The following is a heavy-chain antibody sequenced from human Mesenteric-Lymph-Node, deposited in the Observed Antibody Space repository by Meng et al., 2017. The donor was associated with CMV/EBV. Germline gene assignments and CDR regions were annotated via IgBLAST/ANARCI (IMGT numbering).Heavy chain of an antibody. D-gene: IGHD2-2*01. Sequence: ASVKVSCKASGYTFIGYYMYWVRQAPGQGLEWMGWINPYSGATNYAQKFQDRVTMTGDTSISTAYMELRSLRSDDTAVYYCARRGYCSSNSCPDYYYAMDVWGQGTTVTVSS. V-gene: IGHV1-2*02. CDR1: GYTFIGYY. J-gene: IGHJ6*02. CDR3: ARRGYCSSNSCPDYYYAMDV. CDR2: INPYSGAT.